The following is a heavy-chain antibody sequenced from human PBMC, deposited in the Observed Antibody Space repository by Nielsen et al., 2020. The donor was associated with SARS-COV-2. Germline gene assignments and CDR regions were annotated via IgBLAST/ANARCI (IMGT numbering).Heavy chain of an antibody. CDR3: ARSIQLWLYGMDV. Sequence: GGSLRLSCAASGFTFSSYGMHWVRQAPGKGLEWVAVIWYDGSNKYYADSVKGRFTISRDNSKNTLYLQMNSLRAEDTAVYYCARSIQLWLYGMDVWGQGTTVTVSS. CDR1: GFTFSSYG. CDR2: IWYDGSNK. J-gene: IGHJ6*02. D-gene: IGHD5-18*01. V-gene: IGHV3-33*01.